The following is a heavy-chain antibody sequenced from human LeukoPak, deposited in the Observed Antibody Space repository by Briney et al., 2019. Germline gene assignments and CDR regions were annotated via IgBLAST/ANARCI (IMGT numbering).Heavy chain of an antibody. J-gene: IGHJ4*02. CDR2: VSTNGT. Sequence: NPSETLSLTCTVSGGSISRYHWSWIRQPAGKGLEWIGRVSTNGTDYNPSLKSRVTMSVDTSKSEFSLNLSSVTAADTAVYFCAGRVWTKTRGLIGYFDYWGQGILVTVSS. V-gene: IGHV4-4*07. CDR3: AGRVWTKTRGLIGYFDY. D-gene: IGHD3-10*01. CDR1: GGSISRYH.